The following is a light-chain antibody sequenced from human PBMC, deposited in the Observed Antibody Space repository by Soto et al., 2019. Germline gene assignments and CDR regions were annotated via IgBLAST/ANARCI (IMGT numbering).Light chain of an antibody. CDR3: QQYGSSPT. Sequence: EIVLTQSPGTLSLSPGERATLACRASQSVSSSYLAWYQQKPGQAPRLLIYGASSRATGIPDRFSGSGSGTDFTLTISRLEPEYFAVYYCQQYGSSPTFGQETRLEIK. CDR2: GAS. J-gene: IGKJ5*01. CDR1: QSVSSSY. V-gene: IGKV3-20*01.